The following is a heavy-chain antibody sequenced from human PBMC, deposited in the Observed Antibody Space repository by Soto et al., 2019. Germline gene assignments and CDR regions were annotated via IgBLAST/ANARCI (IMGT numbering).Heavy chain of an antibody. CDR2: IIPILGIA. Sequence: QVQLVQSGAEVKKPGSSVKVSCKASGGTFSSYTISWVRQAPGQGLEWMGRIIPILGIANYAQKFQGRVTITADKSTSTAYMELSSLRSEDTAVYYCARTIHANIAVAGTGVDYWGQGTLVTVSS. V-gene: IGHV1-69*02. CDR1: GGTFSSYT. J-gene: IGHJ4*02. D-gene: IGHD6-19*01. CDR3: ARTIHANIAVAGTGVDY.